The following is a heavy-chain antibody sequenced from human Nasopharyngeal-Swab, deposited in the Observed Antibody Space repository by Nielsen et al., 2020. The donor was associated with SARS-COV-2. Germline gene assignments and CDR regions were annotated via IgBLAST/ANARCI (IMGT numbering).Heavy chain of an antibody. CDR2: IIPIFGTA. CDR3: ARALPPTLRTLYYYYYGMDV. D-gene: IGHD2-15*01. Sequence: WVRQAPGQGLEWMGGIIPIFGTANYAQKFQGRVTITADESTSTAYMELSSLRSEDTAVYYCARALPPTLRTLYYYYYGMDVWGQGTTVTVSS. J-gene: IGHJ6*02. V-gene: IGHV1-69*01.